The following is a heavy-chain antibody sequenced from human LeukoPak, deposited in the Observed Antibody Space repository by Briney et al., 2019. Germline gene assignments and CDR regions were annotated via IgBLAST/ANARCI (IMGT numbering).Heavy chain of an antibody. CDR1: GGSISSYY. Sequence: SETLSLTCTVSGGSISSYYWSWIRQPAGKGLGWIGRIYTSGSTNYNPSLKSRVTMSVDTSKNQFSLKLSSVTAADTAVYYCARLPRYSFDYWGQGTLVTVSS. CDR3: ARLPRYSFDY. CDR2: IYTSGST. J-gene: IGHJ4*02. V-gene: IGHV4-4*07. D-gene: IGHD5-18*01.